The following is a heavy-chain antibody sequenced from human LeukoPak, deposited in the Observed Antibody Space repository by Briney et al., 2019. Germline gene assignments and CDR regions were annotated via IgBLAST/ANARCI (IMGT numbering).Heavy chain of an antibody. CDR2: IYYSGST. CDR3: ARGVKGLRGAFDI. J-gene: IGHJ3*02. D-gene: IGHD3-10*01. V-gene: IGHV4-31*03. Sequence: SQTLSLTCTVSGGTISSGVYYWSWIRQHPGKGLEWIGYIYYSGSTYSNPSLKSRLTMSVDISKNQFSLKLSSVTAADTAVYYCARGVKGLRGAFDIWGQGTMVTVSS. CDR1: GGTISSGVYY.